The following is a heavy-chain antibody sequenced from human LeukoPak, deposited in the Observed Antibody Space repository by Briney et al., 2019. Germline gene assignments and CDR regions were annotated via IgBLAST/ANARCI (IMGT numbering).Heavy chain of an antibody. CDR2: IYYSGST. D-gene: IGHD3-22*01. Sequence: SETLSLTCSVSGGSISGYYWSWIRQPPGKGLEWIGYIYYSGSTNYNPSLKSRVTISVDTSKNQFSLKLSSVTAADTAVYYCARRHDSSGYKAGDFFDYWGQGTLVTVSS. J-gene: IGHJ4*02. V-gene: IGHV4-59*08. CDR3: ARRHDSSGYKAGDFFDY. CDR1: GGSISGYY.